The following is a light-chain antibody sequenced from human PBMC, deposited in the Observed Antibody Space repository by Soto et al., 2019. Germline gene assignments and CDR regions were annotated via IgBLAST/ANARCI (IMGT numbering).Light chain of an antibody. CDR1: SGSIASGY. CDR2: EDN. V-gene: IGLV6-57*02. Sequence: NFMLTQPHSVSESPGKTVTISCTGSSGSIASGYVQWYQQRPGSAPTTLIYEDNRRPAGVPARFSGSIDSSSNSASLTISELKHEDEADYYCQSSDGNNMVFGGGTKLTVL. J-gene: IGLJ2*01. CDR3: QSSDGNNMV.